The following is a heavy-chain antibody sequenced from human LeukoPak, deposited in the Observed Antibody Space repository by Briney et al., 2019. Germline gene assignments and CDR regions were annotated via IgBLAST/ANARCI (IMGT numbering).Heavy chain of an antibody. CDR1: GFTFSSYS. Sequence: GGSLRLSCAASGFTFSSYSMNWVRQAPGKGLEWVSSISSSSSYIYYADSVKGRFTVSRDNAKNSLYLQMNSLRAEDTAVYYCASSRIVGATPNWGQGTLVTVSS. CDR2: ISSSSSYI. J-gene: IGHJ4*02. V-gene: IGHV3-21*01. CDR3: ASSRIVGATPN. D-gene: IGHD1-26*01.